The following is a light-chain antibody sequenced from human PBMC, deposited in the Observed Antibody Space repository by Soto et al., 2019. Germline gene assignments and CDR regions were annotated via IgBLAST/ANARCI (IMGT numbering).Light chain of an antibody. J-gene: IGKJ1*01. V-gene: IGKV1-5*03. Sequence: DMQMTQSHSTLSASVGDRVTITCRASQSISSWLAWYQQKPGKAPKLLIYKASSLESGVPSRFSGSGSGTEFTLTISSLQPDDFATYYCQQYNSYSWTFGQGTKVDIK. CDR2: KAS. CDR3: QQYNSYSWT. CDR1: QSISSW.